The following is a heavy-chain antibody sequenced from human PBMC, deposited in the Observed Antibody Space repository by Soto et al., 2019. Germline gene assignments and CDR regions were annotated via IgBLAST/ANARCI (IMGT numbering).Heavy chain of an antibody. CDR3: AREDDGGDRDYYGLDV. D-gene: IGHD2-21*02. V-gene: IGHV4-30-4*08. CDR1: GGSISSEYFH. CDR2: IHYTGSI. J-gene: IGHJ6*02. Sequence: SETLSLTCAVSGGSISSEYFHWTWIRQSPGKGLEWIGYIHYTGSIMYNPSFKSRLTMAVDTTKNQFSLQLTSVTAADTAVYFCAREDDGGDRDYYGLDVWGQGTTVTGLL.